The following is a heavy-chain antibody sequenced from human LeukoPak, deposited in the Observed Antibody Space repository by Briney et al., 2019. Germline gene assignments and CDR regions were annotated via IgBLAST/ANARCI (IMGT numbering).Heavy chain of an antibody. CDR3: ARGGYSRRYNWFDP. J-gene: IGHJ5*02. D-gene: IGHD5-18*01. V-gene: IGHV4-4*07. CDR2: IYTSGST. Sequence: NPSETLSLTCTVSGGSISSYFWSWIRQPARKGLEWIGRIYTSGSTNYNPSLKSRVTMSVDTSKNQFSLKLSSVTAADTAVYYCARGGYSRRYNWFDPWGQGTLVTVSS. CDR1: GGSISSYF.